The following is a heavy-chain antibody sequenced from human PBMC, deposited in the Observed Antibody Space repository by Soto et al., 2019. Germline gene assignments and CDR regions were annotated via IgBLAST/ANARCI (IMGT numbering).Heavy chain of an antibody. D-gene: IGHD3-3*01. CDR1: GGSFSGYY. J-gene: IGHJ4*02. CDR2: INHGGST. V-gene: IGHV4-34*01. Sequence: SETLSLTCGVYGGSFSGYYGIWIRQTPGKGLEWIGEINHGGSTTYNPSLRSRVTISVDTSKNQFSLRLTSMTAADTAVYYCATTLVTRKRSGYKYWGQGNQVTVSS. CDR3: ATTLVTRKRSGYKY.